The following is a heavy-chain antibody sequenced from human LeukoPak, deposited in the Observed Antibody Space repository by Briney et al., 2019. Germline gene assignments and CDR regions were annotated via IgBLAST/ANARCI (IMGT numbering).Heavy chain of an antibody. V-gene: IGHV4-31*03. CDR2: IYYSGST. CDR3: ATRRLLDYDFWSGYHPFFDY. D-gene: IGHD3-3*01. CDR1: GGSISSGGYY. J-gene: IGHJ4*02. Sequence: SQTLSLTCTVSGGSISSGGYYWSWIRQHPGKGLEWIGYIYYSGSTNYNPSLKSRVTISVDTSKNQFSLKLSSVTAADTAVYYCATRRLLDYDFWSGYHPFFDYWGQGTLVTVSS.